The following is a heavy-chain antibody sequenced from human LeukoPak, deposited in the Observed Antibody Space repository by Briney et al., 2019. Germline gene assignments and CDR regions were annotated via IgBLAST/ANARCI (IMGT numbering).Heavy chain of an antibody. CDR1: GYTFTRYY. D-gene: IGHD5-18*01. CDR3: ASGQQLWFGL. CDR2: INPSGGTT. V-gene: IGHV1-46*01. J-gene: IGHJ4*02. Sequence: GASVKVSCKASGYTFTRYYIHWVRQAPGQGLEWMGIINPSGGTTTYAQKFQGRVTITADKSTSTAYMELSSLRSEDTAVYYCASGQQLWFGLWGQGTLVTVSS.